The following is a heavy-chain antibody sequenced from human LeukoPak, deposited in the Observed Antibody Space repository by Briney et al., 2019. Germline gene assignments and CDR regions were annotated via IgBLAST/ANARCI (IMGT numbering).Heavy chain of an antibody. Sequence: SVKVSCKASGGTFSSYAISWVRQAPGQGLEWMGGIIPIFGTANYAQKFQGRVTITADEATSTAYMELSSLRSEDTAVYYCARGLHRMSIAEPFDYWGQGTLVTVSS. CDR3: ARGLHRMSIAEPFDY. V-gene: IGHV1-69*01. CDR2: IIPIFGTA. CDR1: GGTFSSYA. J-gene: IGHJ4*02. D-gene: IGHD6-6*01.